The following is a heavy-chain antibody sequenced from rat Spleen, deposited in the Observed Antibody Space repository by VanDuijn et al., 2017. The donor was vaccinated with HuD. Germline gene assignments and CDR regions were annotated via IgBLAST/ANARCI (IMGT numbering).Heavy chain of an antibody. CDR1: GFTFSDYY. CDR2: ISYDGLGT. CDR3: ARRYDFDY. Sequence: EVQLVESDGGLVQPGRSLKLSCAASGFTFSDYYMAWFRQAPTKGLEWVAIISYDGLGTYYRDSVKGRFTISRDNPKSTLYLQMDSLGSEDTATYYCARRYDFDYWGQGVMVTVSS. J-gene: IGHJ2*01. V-gene: IGHV5-29*01. D-gene: IGHD2-1*01.